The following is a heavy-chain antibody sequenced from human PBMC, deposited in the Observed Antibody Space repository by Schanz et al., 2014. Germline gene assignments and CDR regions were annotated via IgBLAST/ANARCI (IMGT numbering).Heavy chain of an antibody. D-gene: IGHD3-10*01. CDR2: ISWNSGSI. Sequence: EVQLVESGGGLVQPGRSLRLSCAASGFTFDDYAMHWVRQAPGKGLEWVSGISWNSGSIGYEDSVKGRFTISRDNAKNSVYLQMNSLRAEDTAEYYCARGVRVRGIIIDYWGPGTLVTVSS. J-gene: IGHJ4*02. CDR1: GFTFDDYA. V-gene: IGHV3-9*01. CDR3: ARGVRVRGIIIDY.